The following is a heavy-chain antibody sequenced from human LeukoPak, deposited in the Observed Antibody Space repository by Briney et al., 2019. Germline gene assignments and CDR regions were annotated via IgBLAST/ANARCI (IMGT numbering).Heavy chain of an antibody. CDR1: GFTFDDYA. D-gene: IGHD6-19*01. CDR2: ISWNSGSI. Sequence: GRSLRLSCAASGFTFDDYAMHWVRQAPGKGLEWVSGISWNSGSIGYAYSVKVRFTISRDNAKNSLYLQMNSLRAEDTALYYCAKAGTLAVAGKGAFDIWGQGTMVTVSS. J-gene: IGHJ3*02. V-gene: IGHV3-9*01. CDR3: AKAGTLAVAGKGAFDI.